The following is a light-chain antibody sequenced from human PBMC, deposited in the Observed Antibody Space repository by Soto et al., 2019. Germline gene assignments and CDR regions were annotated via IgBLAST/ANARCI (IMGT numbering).Light chain of an antibody. V-gene: IGKV3-15*01. CDR3: QQYNNWPPAWT. J-gene: IGKJ1*01. CDR2: GAS. CDR1: HSVSSY. Sequence: EIVLTQSPATLSLSPGERATLSCRASHSVSSYLAWYQQKPGQSPRLLIYGASTRATGIPARFSGSGSGTQFTLTISSLQSEDFAVYYCQQYNNWPPAWTFGQGTKVDIK.